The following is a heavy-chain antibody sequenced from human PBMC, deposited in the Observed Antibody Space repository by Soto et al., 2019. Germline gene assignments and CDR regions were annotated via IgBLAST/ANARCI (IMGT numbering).Heavy chain of an antibody. CDR2: ISSNTGYT. CDR3: ARDLGLHNRYYYGMDV. Sequence: ASVKVSCKASGYTFTSYGFSWVRQAPGQGLEWMGWISSNTGYTNYAQKLQDRVTMPTDPSTGKAYMELRSLRSNDTAVYYCARDLGLHNRYYYGMDVWGQGTTVTVSS. CDR1: GYTFTSYG. D-gene: IGHD5-12*01. V-gene: IGHV1-18*04. J-gene: IGHJ6*02.